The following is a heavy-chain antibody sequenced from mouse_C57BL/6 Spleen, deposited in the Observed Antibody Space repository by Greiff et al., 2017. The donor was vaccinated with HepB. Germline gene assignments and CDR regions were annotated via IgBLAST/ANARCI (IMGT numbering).Heavy chain of an antibody. D-gene: IGHD1-1*01. V-gene: IGHV1-52*01. CDR2: IDPSDSET. CDR3: ARPYGSSYVGYFDV. J-gene: IGHJ1*03. CDR1: GYTFTSYW. Sequence: QVQLKQPGAELVRPGSSVKLSCKASGYTFTSYWMHWVKQRPIQGLEWIGNIDPSDSETHYNQKFKDKATLTVDKSSSTAYMQLSSLTSEDSAVYYCARPYGSSYVGYFDVWGTGTTVTVSS.